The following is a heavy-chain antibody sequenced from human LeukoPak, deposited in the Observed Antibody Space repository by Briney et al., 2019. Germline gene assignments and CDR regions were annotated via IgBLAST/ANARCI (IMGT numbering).Heavy chain of an antibody. CDR2: ISGSDGST. J-gene: IGHJ4*02. CDR1: GFTFSSYS. Sequence: PGGSLRLSCAASGFTFSSYSMNWVRQAPGKGLEWVSGISGSDGSTYYADSVKGRFTISRDNSKNTLYLQMNSPRAEDTAVYYCAKGYCGGTNCYGDYWGQGTLVTVSS. D-gene: IGHD2-2*01. CDR3: AKGYCGGTNCYGDY. V-gene: IGHV3-23*01.